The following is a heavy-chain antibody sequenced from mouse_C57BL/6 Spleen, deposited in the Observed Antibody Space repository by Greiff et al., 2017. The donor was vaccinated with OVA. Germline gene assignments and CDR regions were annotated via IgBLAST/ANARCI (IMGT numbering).Heavy chain of an antibody. Sequence: QVQLKQPGAELVKPGASVKLSCKASGYTFTSYWMHWVKQRPGQGLEWIGMIHPNSGSTNYNEKFNSKATLTVDKSSSTAYMQLSSLTSEDSSVCYCAKIYYGYYVLAYWGQGTLVTVSA. CDR3: AKIYYGYYVLAY. D-gene: IGHD2-1*01. CDR1: GYTFTSYW. CDR2: IHPNSGST. J-gene: IGHJ3*01. V-gene: IGHV1-64*01.